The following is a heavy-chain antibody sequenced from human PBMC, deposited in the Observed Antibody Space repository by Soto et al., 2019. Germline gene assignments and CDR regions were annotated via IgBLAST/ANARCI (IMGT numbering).Heavy chain of an antibody. V-gene: IGHV5-10-1*01. D-gene: IGHD6-13*01. CDR1: GYSFTSYW. CDR2: IDPSDSYT. CDR3: ARHLFGSSWYYFDY. J-gene: IGHJ4*02. Sequence: GESLKISCKGSGYSFTSYWISWVRQMPGKGLGWMGRIDPSDSYTNYSPSFQGHVTISADKSISTAYLQWSSLKASDTAMYYCARHLFGSSWYYFDYWGQGTLVTVSS.